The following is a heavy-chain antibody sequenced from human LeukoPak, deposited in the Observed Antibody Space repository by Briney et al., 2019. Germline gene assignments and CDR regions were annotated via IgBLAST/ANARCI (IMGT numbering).Heavy chain of an antibody. CDR2: ISWNSGSI. CDR1: GFTFDDYA. CDR3: AKGKGGKSSTSWYAGYFHH. Sequence: GGSLRLSCAASGFTFDDYAMHWVRQAPGKGLEWVSGISWNSGSIGYADSAKGRFTISRDNAKNSLYLEMNSLRAEDTAFYYCAKGKGGKSSTSWYAGYFHHWGQGTLVTVSS. V-gene: IGHV3-9*01. D-gene: IGHD6-13*01. J-gene: IGHJ1*01.